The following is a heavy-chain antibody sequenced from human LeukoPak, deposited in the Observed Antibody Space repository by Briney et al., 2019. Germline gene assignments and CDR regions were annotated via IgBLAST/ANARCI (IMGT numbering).Heavy chain of an antibody. CDR2: IIPIFGTA. J-gene: IGHJ4*02. V-gene: IGHV1-69*05. CDR1: GGTFSSYA. Sequence: GSSVKVSCKASGGTFSSYAISWVRQAPGQGLEWMGGIIPIFGTANYAQKFQGRVTITTDESTSTAYMELSSLRSEDTAVYYCARTCSSTSCSDFDHWGQGTLVTVSS. D-gene: IGHD2-2*01. CDR3: ARTCSSTSCSDFDH.